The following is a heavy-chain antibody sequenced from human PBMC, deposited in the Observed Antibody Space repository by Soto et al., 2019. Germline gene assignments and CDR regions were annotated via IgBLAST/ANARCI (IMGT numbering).Heavy chain of an antibody. J-gene: IGHJ5*01. CDR1: GLTFSSYA. D-gene: IGHD5-12*01. CDR3: ARDRRAATIRNWFDP. V-gene: IGHV3-30-3*01. Sequence: GGSLRLSCAASGLTFSSYAMHWVRQAPGKGLEWVAVISYDGSNKYYADSVKGRFTISRDNSKNTLYLQMNSLRAEDTAVYYCARDRRAATIRNWFDPWGQGT. CDR2: ISYDGSNK.